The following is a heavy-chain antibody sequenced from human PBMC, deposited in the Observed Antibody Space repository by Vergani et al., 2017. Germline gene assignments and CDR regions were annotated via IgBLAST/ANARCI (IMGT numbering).Heavy chain of an antibody. CDR2: IYSGDET. CDR1: GGSFSGYY. J-gene: IGHJ5*02. Sequence: VQLQQWGAGLLKPSETLSLTCAVYGGSFSGYYWSWIRQPPGKGLEWVSHIYSGDETYYADSVKGRVTISRDTSKNTLHLQINNLRLEDTAVYYCARGNYYGSGTDVDPWGQGTLVTVSS. D-gene: IGHD3-10*01. V-gene: IGHV3-66*02. CDR3: ARGNYYGSGTDVDP.